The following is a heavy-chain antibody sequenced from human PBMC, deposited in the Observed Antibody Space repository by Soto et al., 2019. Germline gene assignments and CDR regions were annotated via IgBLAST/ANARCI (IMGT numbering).Heavy chain of an antibody. CDR2: IFQSGST. V-gene: IGHV4-4*02. CDR1: GGTIRSPDW. CDR3: ARGRGRYSSGWSWFDP. J-gene: IGHJ5*02. Sequence: SETLSLTCGVSGGTIRSPDWWTWVRQPPGKGLEWIGEIFQSGSTNYTPSLESRVTISVDKSKNQFSLTLTSVTAADTAVYLCARGRGRYSSGWSWFDPWGQGILVTVSS. D-gene: IGHD6-19*01.